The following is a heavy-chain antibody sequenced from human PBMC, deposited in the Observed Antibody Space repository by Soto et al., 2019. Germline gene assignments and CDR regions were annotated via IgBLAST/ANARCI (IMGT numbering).Heavy chain of an antibody. CDR3: ASFSGATYGDYGGGINY. CDR2: VHYSGST. J-gene: IGHJ4*02. V-gene: IGHV4-39*01. CDR1: GGSISGSSYY. D-gene: IGHD4-17*01. Sequence: SETQSLTCTVSGGSISGSSYYWGWIRQPPGKGLECIGSVHYSGSTDYNPSLKSRVTISVDTSKNQFSLKLTSVTAADTAVYFXASFSGATYGDYGGGINYWGQGTLVTVSS.